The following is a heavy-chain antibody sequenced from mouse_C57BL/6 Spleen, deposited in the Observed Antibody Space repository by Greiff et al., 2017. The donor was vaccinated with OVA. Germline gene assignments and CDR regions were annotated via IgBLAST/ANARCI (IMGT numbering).Heavy chain of an antibody. CDR3: VSQTAQEAWFAY. Sequence: EVHLVESGGGLVQPKGSLKLSCAASGFSFNTYAMNWVRQAPGKGLEWVARIRSKSNNYATYYADSVKDRFTISRDDSESMLYLQMNNLKTEDTAMYYCVSQTAQEAWFAYWGQGTLVTVSA. J-gene: IGHJ3*01. CDR2: IRSKSNNYAT. D-gene: IGHD3-2*02. CDR1: GFSFNTYA. V-gene: IGHV10-1*01.